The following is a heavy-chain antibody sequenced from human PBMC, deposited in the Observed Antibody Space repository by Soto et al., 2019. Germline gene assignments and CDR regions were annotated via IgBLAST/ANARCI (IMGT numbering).Heavy chain of an antibody. J-gene: IGHJ4*02. V-gene: IGHV3-23*01. CDR3: ARDSILLALDS. CDR1: GFTFTSYT. CDR2: ISGSGVST. D-gene: IGHD1-1*01. Sequence: GGSLRLSCAASGFTFTSYTMSWVRQAPGKGLQWVSAISGSGVSTYYADSVKGRFTISRDNSVNTLYLQMNSLRAEDTAVYYCARDSILLALDSWGQGILVTVSS.